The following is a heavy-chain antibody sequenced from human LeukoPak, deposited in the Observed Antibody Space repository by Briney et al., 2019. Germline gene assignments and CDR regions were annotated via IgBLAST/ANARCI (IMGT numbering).Heavy chain of an antibody. CDR3: ARHALNWFDP. D-gene: IGHD3-3*02. Sequence: PSETLSLTCTVSGGSMSSYSWSWIRQPPGKGLEWIGYIHYSGSTTYNPSLKSRVTISVDTSKNQFSLKLSSVTAADTAVYYCARHALNWFDPWGQGTLVTVSS. CDR2: IHYSGST. J-gene: IGHJ5*02. V-gene: IGHV4-59*08. CDR1: GGSMSSYS.